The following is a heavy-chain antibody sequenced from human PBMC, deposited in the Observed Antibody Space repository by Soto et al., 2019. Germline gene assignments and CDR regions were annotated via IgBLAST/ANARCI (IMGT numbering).Heavy chain of an antibody. V-gene: IGHV1-3*01. CDR1: GYTFTNYG. Sequence: GASVKVSCKASGYTFTNYGMHWVRQAPGQRLQWMGWINAVNGITKYSQKFQGRVTITRDTSASTAYMELSSLRSEDTAVYYCARGGYDSSIYYVVLGYWGQGTLVTVSS. J-gene: IGHJ4*02. CDR3: ARGGYDSSIYYVVLGY. CDR2: INAVNGIT. D-gene: IGHD3-22*01.